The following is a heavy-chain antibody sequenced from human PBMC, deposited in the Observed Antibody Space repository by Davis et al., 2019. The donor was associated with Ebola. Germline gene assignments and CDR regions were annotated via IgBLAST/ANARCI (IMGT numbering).Heavy chain of an antibody. CDR1: GGSISSSSYY. Sequence: SETLSLTCTVSGGSISSSSYYWGWIRQPPGKGLEWIGEINHSGSTNYNPSLKSRVTISVDTSKNQFSLKLSSVTAADTAVYYCARDENLRGAAAGIVYWGQGTLVTVSS. J-gene: IGHJ4*02. V-gene: IGHV4-39*07. CDR2: INHSGST. D-gene: IGHD6-13*01. CDR3: ARDENLRGAAAGIVY.